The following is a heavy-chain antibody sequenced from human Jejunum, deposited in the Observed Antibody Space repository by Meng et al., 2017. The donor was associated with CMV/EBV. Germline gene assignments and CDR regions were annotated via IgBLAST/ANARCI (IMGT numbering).Heavy chain of an antibody. CDR1: GFTFKSDW. J-gene: IGHJ4*02. Sequence: QLVEPGGGLVQPGGSLRLACAASGFTFKSDWMDWVRQVPGKGLVWVSRINGDGTSTAYADSVKGRFTVSRDNAKNTLYLQMNSLRAEDTAVYYCTRDFGGLSLWGQGTLVTVSS. D-gene: IGHD3-10*01. CDR3: TRDFGGLSL. V-gene: IGHV3-74*01. CDR2: INGDGTST.